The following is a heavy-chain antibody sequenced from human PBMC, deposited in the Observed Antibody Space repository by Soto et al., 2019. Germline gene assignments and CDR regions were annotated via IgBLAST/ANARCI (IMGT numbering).Heavy chain of an antibody. Sequence: QVQLVESGGGVVQPGRSLRLSCAASGFTFSSYAMHWVRQAPGKGLEWVAVISYDGSNKYYADSVKGRFTISRDNSKNPMILQMDSLRAEDMAVYYCARDPGGTDFVEWTDFFHYWGQGTMVNVS. CDR2: ISYDGSNK. V-gene: IGHV3-30-3*01. CDR1: GFTFSSYA. D-gene: IGHD3-16*01. J-gene: IGHJ4*02. CDR3: ARDPGGTDFVEWTDFFHY.